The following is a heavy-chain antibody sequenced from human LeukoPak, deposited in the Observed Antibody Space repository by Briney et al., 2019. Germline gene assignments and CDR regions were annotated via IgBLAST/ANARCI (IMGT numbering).Heavy chain of an antibody. CDR3: ARDGPRVPTIFGTFDR. V-gene: IGHV1-46*01. J-gene: IGHJ5*02. CDR2: INPSGGST. Sequence: ASVKVSCKASGYTFTSYYMHWVRQAPGQGLEWMGIINPSGGSTSYAQKFQGRVTMTRDTSTSTVYMELNSLRAEDTAVYYCARDGPRVPTIFGTFDRWGQGTLVTVSS. CDR1: GYTFTSYY. D-gene: IGHD3-3*01.